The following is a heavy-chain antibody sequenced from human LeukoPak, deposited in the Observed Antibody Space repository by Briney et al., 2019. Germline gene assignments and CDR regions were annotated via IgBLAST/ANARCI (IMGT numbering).Heavy chain of an antibody. J-gene: IGHJ1*01. D-gene: IGHD2-2*01. CDR3: AKPQLAAAMLEYFQH. Sequence: GGSLRLSCAASGFTFSSYGMHWVRQAPGKGLEWVAFIRYDGSNKYYAGSVKGRFTISRDNSKNTLYLQMNSLRAEDTAVYYCAKPQLAAAMLEYFQHWGQGTLVTVSS. V-gene: IGHV3-30*02. CDR1: GFTFSSYG. CDR2: IRYDGSNK.